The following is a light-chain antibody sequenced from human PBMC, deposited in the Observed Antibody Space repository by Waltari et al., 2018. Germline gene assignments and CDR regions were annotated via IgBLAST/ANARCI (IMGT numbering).Light chain of an antibody. CDR2: GAS. CDR1: QSVSSSY. Sequence: EIVLTQSPGTLSLSPGERATLFCRARQSVSSSYLAWYQQRPGQPPRLLIYGASSRATGIPDRFSGSGSGTDFTLTISRLEPEDFAMYYCQQYGPSPPFTFGQGTKLEIK. V-gene: IGKV3-20*01. J-gene: IGKJ2*01. CDR3: QQYGPSPPFT.